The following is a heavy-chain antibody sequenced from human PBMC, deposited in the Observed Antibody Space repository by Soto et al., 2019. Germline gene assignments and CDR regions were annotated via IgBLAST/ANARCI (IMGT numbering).Heavy chain of an antibody. Sequence: EVQLLESGGGLVQPGGSLRLSCAASGFTFSSYAMSWVRQAPGKGLEWVSAISGSGGSTYYADSVKGRFTISRDNSKNTMYLQMNSLRAEDTAVYFCAKVDCGGDCQHSPVDYWGQGTLGTVSS. D-gene: IGHD2-21*01. CDR2: ISGSGGST. V-gene: IGHV3-23*01. CDR1: GFTFSSYA. CDR3: AKVDCGGDCQHSPVDY. J-gene: IGHJ4*02.